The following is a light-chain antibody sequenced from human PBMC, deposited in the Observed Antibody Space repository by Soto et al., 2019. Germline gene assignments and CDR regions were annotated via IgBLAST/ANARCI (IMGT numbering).Light chain of an antibody. V-gene: IGKV3-20*01. CDR1: QSVSNNY. Sequence: IVLTPSQGTLSLSPGEIATLSCLASQSVSNNYLAWYQQKPGQAPRLLIYGASNRATGIPDRFSGSGSGTDFTLTISRLEPEDFAVYYCQQYGSSGTFGQGTKVDIK. J-gene: IGKJ1*01. CDR2: GAS. CDR3: QQYGSSGT.